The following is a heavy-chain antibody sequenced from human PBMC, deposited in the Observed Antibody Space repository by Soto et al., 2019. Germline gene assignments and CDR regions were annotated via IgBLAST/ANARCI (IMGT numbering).Heavy chain of an antibody. CDR3: ARGRYYDSSGYYGYPYYFDY. D-gene: IGHD3-22*01. CDR1: GGTFSSYA. CDR2: IIPIFGTA. Sequence: GASVKVSCKASGGTFSSYAISWVRQAPGQGLEWMGGIIPIFGTANYAQKFQGRVTITADESTSTAYMELSSLRSEDTAVYYCARGRYYDSSGYYGYPYYFDYWGQGTLVTVSS. J-gene: IGHJ4*02. V-gene: IGHV1-69*13.